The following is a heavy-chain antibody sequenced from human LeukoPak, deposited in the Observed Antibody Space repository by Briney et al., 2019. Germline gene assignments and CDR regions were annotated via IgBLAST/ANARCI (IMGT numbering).Heavy chain of an antibody. CDR3: ARVLRYCSGGNCYSGGLGYMDV. V-gene: IGHV4-59*01. J-gene: IGHJ6*03. D-gene: IGHD2-15*01. CDR1: GGPISNYY. CDR2: ISYSGNT. Sequence: PSETLSLTCTVSGGPISNYYWTWVRQPPGKGLEWIGFISYSGNTNYNPSLKSRVTISLDTSKNQFSLKLISVTAADTAVYYCARVLRYCSGGNCYSGGLGYMDVWGKGTTVTIPS.